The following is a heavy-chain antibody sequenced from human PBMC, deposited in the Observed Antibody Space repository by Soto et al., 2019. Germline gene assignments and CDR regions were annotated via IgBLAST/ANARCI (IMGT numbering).Heavy chain of an antibody. CDR1: GFRFDDYN. CDR2: ITWNGGNT. J-gene: IGHJ6*02. Sequence: PGWSLRLSCAASGFRFDDYNMHLVRQAPGKGLEWVSLITWNGGNTYYADSVKGRFTISRDGTTKSVSLQMTSLKREDTGLYYCARETLSYGSDLDVCGQGPTVTVS. D-gene: IGHD5-12*01. V-gene: IGHV3-43*01. CDR3: ARETLSYGSDLDV.